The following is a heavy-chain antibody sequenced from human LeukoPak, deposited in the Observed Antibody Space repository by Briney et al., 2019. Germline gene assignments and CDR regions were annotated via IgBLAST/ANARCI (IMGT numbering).Heavy chain of an antibody. Sequence: QPRGSLRLSCAVSGFTFRTSWMTWVRQAPGRGLERVAIINPDGSEKYYLESLKGRITISRDNAENSVHLQMNSLKAEDTAIYYCARDRIGYSYGYEDYWGQGTLVTVSS. J-gene: IGHJ4*02. CDR2: INPDGSEK. CDR1: GFTFRTSW. D-gene: IGHD5-18*01. CDR3: ARDRIGYSYGYEDY. V-gene: IGHV3-7*03.